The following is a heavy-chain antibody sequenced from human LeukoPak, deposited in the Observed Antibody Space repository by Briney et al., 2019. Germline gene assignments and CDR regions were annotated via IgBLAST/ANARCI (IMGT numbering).Heavy chain of an antibody. D-gene: IGHD5-12*01. CDR2: IGTAGDT. CDR1: GFTFSSYD. J-gene: IGHJ6*02. Sequence: PGGSLRLSCAASGFTFSSYDMHWVRQATGKGLEWVSAIGTAGDTYYPGSVKGRFTISRENAKNSLYLQMNSLRAGDTAVYYCARFMSHSGYDSRYYYYGMDVWGQGTTVTVSS. CDR3: ARFMSHSGYDSRYYYYGMDV. V-gene: IGHV3-13*01.